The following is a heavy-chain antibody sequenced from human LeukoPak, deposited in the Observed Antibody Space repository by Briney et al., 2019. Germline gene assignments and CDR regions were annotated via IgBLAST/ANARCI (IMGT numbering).Heavy chain of an antibody. D-gene: IGHD6-13*01. CDR2: ISYDGSNK. CDR3: ARDSSSWYYYYYGMDV. J-gene: IGHJ6*02. V-gene: IGHV3-30-3*01. CDR1: GFTFSSYA. Sequence: GGSLRLSCAASGFTFSSYAMHWVRQAPGKGLEWVAVISYDGSNKYYADSVKGRFTISRDNSKNTLYLQMNSLRAEDTAVYYCARDSSSWYYYYYGMDVWGQGTTVTVSS.